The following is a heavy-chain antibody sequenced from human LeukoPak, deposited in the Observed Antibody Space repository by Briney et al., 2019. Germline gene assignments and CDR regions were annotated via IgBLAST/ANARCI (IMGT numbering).Heavy chain of an antibody. J-gene: IGHJ4*02. CDR2: IIPIFGTA. CDR3: ARAYYGSGSPLDY. Sequence: SVKVSCKASGGTFSSYAISWVRQAPGQGREWRGGIIPIFGTANYAQKFQGRVTITADESTSTAYMELSSLRSEETAVYYCARAYYGSGSPLDYWGQGTLVTVSS. D-gene: IGHD3-10*01. V-gene: IGHV1-69*13. CDR1: GGTFSSYA.